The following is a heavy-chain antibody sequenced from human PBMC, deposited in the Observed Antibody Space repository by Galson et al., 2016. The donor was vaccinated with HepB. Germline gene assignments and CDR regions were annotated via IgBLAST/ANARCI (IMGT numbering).Heavy chain of an antibody. V-gene: IGHV5-51*01. CDR1: GYTFASYW. J-gene: IGHJ6*02. D-gene: IGHD3-3*01. CDR3: ARSLTGSCDFWGAIYVYYAGDV. Sequence: QSGAEVKKAGESLKISCKGSGYTFASYWIGWVRQMPGKGLEWMGIIYPGDFDIRYGPSFQGHVTISVDKSISTAHLQWSSLEASDTAMDYCARSLTGSCDFWGAIYVYYAGDVGGQGTGVIVS. CDR2: IYPGDFDI.